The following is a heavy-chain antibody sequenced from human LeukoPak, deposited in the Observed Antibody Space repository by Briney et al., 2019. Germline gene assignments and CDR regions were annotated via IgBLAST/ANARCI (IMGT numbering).Heavy chain of an antibody. Sequence: GGSLRLSCAASGFTFSDYYMSWIRQAPGKGLVWVSYISSSGSTIYYADSVKGRFTISRDNAKNSLYLQMNSLRAEDTAVYYCARDSVFNTYYYYYYYMDVWGKGTTVTVSS. J-gene: IGHJ6*03. CDR2: ISSSGSTI. CDR3: ARDSVFNTYYYYYYYMDV. D-gene: IGHD1-14*01. CDR1: GFTFSDYY. V-gene: IGHV3-11*01.